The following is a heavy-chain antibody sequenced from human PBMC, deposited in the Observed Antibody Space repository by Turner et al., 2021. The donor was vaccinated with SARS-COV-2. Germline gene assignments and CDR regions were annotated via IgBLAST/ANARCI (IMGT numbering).Heavy chain of an antibody. D-gene: IGHD1-26*01. CDR2: INHSGST. J-gene: IGHJ5*02. Sequence: QVQLQQWAAGLLKPSETLSLSCAVHGGSFSGYYWSWIRQPPGKGLDWIGEINHSGSTNYNPYLKSRISISIDTAKNQFSLNLNSVTAADTAVYYCARAGREGFDPWGQGTLVTVSS. CDR1: GGSFSGYY. V-gene: IGHV4-34*01. CDR3: ARAGREGFDP.